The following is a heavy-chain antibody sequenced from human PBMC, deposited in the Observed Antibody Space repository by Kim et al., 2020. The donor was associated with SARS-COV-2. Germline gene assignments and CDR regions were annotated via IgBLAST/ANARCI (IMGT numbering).Heavy chain of an antibody. V-gene: IGHV1-2*02. J-gene: IGHJ4*02. CDR2: INPNNGGT. CDR3: ARGYSYGNTDY. Sequence: ASVKVSCKASGYTFTGYYMHWVRQAPGQGLEWMGWINPNNGGTNYAQKFQGRVTMTRATSISTAYMELSRLRSDDTAVYYCARGYSYGNTDYWGQGTLVTVSS. D-gene: IGHD5-18*01. CDR1: GYTFTGYY.